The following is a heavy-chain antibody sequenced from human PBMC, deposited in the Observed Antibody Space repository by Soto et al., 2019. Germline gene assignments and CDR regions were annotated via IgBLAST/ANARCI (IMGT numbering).Heavy chain of an antibody. CDR3: AGDPTFVVVSDALGVGMDV. V-gene: IGHV1-69*01. Sequence: QVKLVQSGAEVKKPGSSVKVSCKASGGTCSSYAISWVRQAPGQGLEWMGGTIPIFGTANYAQKFQGRVTITAYEDTRPAYMDLSSLRADDTAVSYCAGDPTFVVVSDALGVGMDVCGQGTTVTVSS. D-gene: IGHD2-21*02. CDR2: TIPIFGTA. J-gene: IGHJ6*02. CDR1: GGTCSSYA.